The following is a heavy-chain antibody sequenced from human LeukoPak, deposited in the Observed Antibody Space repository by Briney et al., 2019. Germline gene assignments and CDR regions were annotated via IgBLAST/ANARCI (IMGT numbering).Heavy chain of an antibody. V-gene: IGHV3-21*01. CDR2: ISSSSSYI. Sequence: RRSLSLYCAASGFAFSSYCMNWGRHAPGKGLERVSSISSSSSYIYYADSVKGRFTISRDNAKNSLYLQMNSLRAEDTAVYYCARGRRYSGSPFRYFDLWGRGTLVTVSS. CDR3: ARGRRYSGSPFRYFDL. CDR1: GFAFSSYC. D-gene: IGHD1-26*01. J-gene: IGHJ2*01.